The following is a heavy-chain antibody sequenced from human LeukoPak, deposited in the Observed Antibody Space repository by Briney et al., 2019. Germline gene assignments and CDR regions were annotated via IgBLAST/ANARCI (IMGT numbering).Heavy chain of an antibody. Sequence: GGSLRLSCAASGFSFSSYAMSWVRQAPGKGLEWVSGLSASGGTTYYADSVKGRFTISRDNSKNTLYLQMNSLRVEDTAVYYCAKLAPTFSYYMDVWGKGTTVTVSS. J-gene: IGHJ6*03. CDR2: LSASGGTT. D-gene: IGHD3-3*02. CDR1: GFSFSSYA. V-gene: IGHV3-23*01. CDR3: AKLAPTFSYYMDV.